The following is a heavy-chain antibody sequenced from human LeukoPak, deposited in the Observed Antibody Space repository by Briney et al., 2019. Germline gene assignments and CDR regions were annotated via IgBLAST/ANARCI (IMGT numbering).Heavy chain of an antibody. D-gene: IGHD5-24*01. J-gene: IGHJ4*02. CDR1: GFTFSSYS. CDR2: VSSSSSYI. CDR3: ARDRRRDGYIRGYYFDY. Sequence: GGSLRLSCAASGFTFSSYSMNWVRQAPGKGLEWVSSVSSSSSYIYYADSVKGRFTISRDNAKNSLYLQMDSLRAEDTAVYYCARDRRRDGYIRGYYFDYWGQGALVTVSS. V-gene: IGHV3-21*01.